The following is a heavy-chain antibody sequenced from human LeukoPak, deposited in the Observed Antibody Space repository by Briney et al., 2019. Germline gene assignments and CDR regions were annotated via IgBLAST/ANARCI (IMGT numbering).Heavy chain of an antibody. V-gene: IGHV3-30*02. Sequence: GGSLRLSCAASGFTFSSYGMHWVRQAPGKGLEWVASIKQDGSEKYYVDSVKGRFTISRDNSKNTLYLQMNNLRAEDTAVYYCATLGGYCTNGVCSTYYYYMDVWGKGTTVTVSS. J-gene: IGHJ6*03. CDR2: IKQDGSEK. D-gene: IGHD2-8*01. CDR1: GFTFSSYG. CDR3: ATLGGYCTNGVCSTYYYYMDV.